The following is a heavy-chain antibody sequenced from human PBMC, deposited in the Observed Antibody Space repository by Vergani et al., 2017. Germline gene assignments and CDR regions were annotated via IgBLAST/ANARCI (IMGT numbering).Heavy chain of an antibody. J-gene: IGHJ6*02. CDR2: ISSSSSTI. D-gene: IGHD6-13*01. V-gene: IGHV3-48*04. CDR1: GFTFSSYS. Sequence: EVQLVESGGGLVQPGGSLRLSCAASGFTFSSYSMNWVRQAPGKGLEWVSYISSSSSTIYYADSVKGRFTISRDNAKNSLYLQMNSLRAEDTAVYCCARGLRIGTVYYGMDVWGQGTTVTVSS. CDR3: ARGLRIGTVYYGMDV.